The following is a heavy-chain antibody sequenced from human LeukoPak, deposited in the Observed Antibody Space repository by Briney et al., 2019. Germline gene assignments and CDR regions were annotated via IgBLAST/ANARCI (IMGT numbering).Heavy chain of an antibody. D-gene: IGHD5-12*01. J-gene: IGHJ4*02. CDR2: ISGSGGST. CDR3: AKDQSRGYSGYGYYFDY. CDR1: GFTFSSYA. Sequence: PGGSLGLSCAASGFTFSSYAMSWVRQAPGKGLEWVSAISGSGGSTYYADSVKGRFTISRDNSKNTLYLQMNSLRAEDTAVYYCAKDQSRGYSGYGYYFDYWGQGTLVTVSS. V-gene: IGHV3-23*01.